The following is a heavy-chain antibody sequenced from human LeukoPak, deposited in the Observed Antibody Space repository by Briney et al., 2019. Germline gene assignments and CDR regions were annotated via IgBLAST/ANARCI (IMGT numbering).Heavy chain of an antibody. CDR3: AKDLTRGGYYYYGMDV. J-gene: IGHJ6*02. Sequence: GRSLRLSCAASGFTFDDYAMHWVRQAPGKGLEWFSGISWNSGSIGYADSVKGRFTISRDNAKNSLYLQMNSLRAEDTALYYCAKDLTRGGYYYYGMDVWGQGTTVTVSS. CDR2: ISWNSGSI. CDR1: GFTFDDYA. V-gene: IGHV3-9*01. D-gene: IGHD3-9*01.